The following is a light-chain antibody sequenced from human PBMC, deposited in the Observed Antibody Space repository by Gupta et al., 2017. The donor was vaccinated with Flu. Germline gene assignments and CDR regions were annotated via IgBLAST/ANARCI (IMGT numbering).Light chain of an antibody. CDR2: GQN. CDR1: PLRSDY. V-gene: IGLV3-19*01. J-gene: IGLJ3*02. Sequence: SSELTQDPAVSVALGQTVRITCQVDPLRSDYASWYQQRPGQAPLLVIFGQNTRPSGIPDRYSGSSSRDTATLTITGAQAEDEADDDCSSRDSSGGHWVFGGGTKLTVL. CDR3: SSRDSSGGHWV.